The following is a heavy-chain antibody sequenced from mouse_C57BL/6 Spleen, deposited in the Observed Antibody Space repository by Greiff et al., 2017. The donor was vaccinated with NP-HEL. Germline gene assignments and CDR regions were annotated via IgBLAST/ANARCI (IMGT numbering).Heavy chain of an antibody. D-gene: IGHD2-2*01. J-gene: IGHJ2*01. Sequence: VKLKQSGAELVKPGASVKMSCKASGYTFPTYPIEWMKQNHGKSLEWIGNFHPYNDDTTYNEKFKGKATLTVEKSSSTVYLELSRLTSDDSAVYYCAMKADGYAFGYWGQGTTLTVSS. V-gene: IGHV1-47*01. CDR2: FHPYNDDT. CDR1: GYTFPTYP. CDR3: AMKADGYAFGY.